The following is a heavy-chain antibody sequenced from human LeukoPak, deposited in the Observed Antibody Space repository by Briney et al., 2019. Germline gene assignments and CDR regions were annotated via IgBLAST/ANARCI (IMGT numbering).Heavy chain of an antibody. J-gene: IGHJ3*02. CDR2: ISYDGSNE. V-gene: IGHV3-30*03. CDR1: GFTFSNYW. Sequence: GGSLRLSCAASGFTFSNYWMHWVRQAPGKGPEWVAFISYDGSNEYYADSAKGRFTISRDNSEGTLYLQMNSLRADDTALYYCARDVTMIRGVTRDPDAFDIWGQGTLVTVSS. D-gene: IGHD3-10*01. CDR3: ARDVTMIRGVTRDPDAFDI.